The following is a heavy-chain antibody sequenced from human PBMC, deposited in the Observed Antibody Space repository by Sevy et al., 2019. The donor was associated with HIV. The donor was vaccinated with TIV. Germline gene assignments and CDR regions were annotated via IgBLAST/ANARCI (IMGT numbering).Heavy chain of an antibody. Sequence: GGSLRLSCVASGFSLSNYWMTWVRQAPGKGLEWVANINQDGHEKYYVDSVKGRFTISRDGATLFLQMNSLRAEDTAVYYCARALLAGYSSSWLPNYYYYYGMDVWGQGTTVTVSS. V-gene: IGHV3-7*01. CDR1: GFSLSNYW. D-gene: IGHD6-13*01. CDR2: INQDGHEK. J-gene: IGHJ6*02. CDR3: ARALLAGYSSSWLPNYYYYYGMDV.